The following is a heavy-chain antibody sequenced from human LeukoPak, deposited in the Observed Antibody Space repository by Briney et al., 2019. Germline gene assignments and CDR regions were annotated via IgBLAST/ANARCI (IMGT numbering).Heavy chain of an antibody. D-gene: IGHD3-10*01. J-gene: IGHJ5*02. Sequence: PSQTLSLTCTVSGGSISSGSYYWSWIRQPAGKGLEWIGRIYTSGSTNYNPSLKSRVTISVDTSKNQFSLKLSSVTAADTAVYYCARGRNDYGWGERNWFDPWGQGTLVTVSS. CDR2: IYTSGST. V-gene: IGHV4-61*02. CDR3: ARGRNDYGWGERNWFDP. CDR1: GGSISSGSYY.